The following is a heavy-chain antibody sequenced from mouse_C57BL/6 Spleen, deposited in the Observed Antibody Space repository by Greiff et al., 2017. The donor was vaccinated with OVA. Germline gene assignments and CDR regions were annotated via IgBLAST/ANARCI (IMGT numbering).Heavy chain of an antibody. CDR3: ASYGYDDWYFDV. Sequence: VKLMESGPGLVQPSQSLSITCTVSGFSLTSYGVHWVRQSPGKGLEWLGVIWSGGSTDYNAAFISRLSISKDNSKSQVFFKMNSLQADDTAIYYCASYGYDDWYFDVWGTGTTVTVSS. CDR1: GFSLTSYG. J-gene: IGHJ1*03. D-gene: IGHD2-2*01. CDR2: IWSGGST. V-gene: IGHV2-2*01.